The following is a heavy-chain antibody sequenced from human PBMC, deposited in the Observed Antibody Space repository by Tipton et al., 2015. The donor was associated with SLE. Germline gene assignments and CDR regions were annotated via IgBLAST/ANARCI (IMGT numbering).Heavy chain of an antibody. V-gene: IGHV4-59*01. Sequence: TLSLTCTVSGFSISSYYWSWIRQPPGKGLEWIGYIYNSGSTNYNPPLKSRVTISVDTSKNQFSLKLSSVTPADTAVYYCARGAAAADTGAFDSWGQGTMVTVSS. J-gene: IGHJ3*02. CDR3: ARGAAAADTGAFDS. CDR2: IYNSGST. D-gene: IGHD6-13*01. CDR1: GFSISSYY.